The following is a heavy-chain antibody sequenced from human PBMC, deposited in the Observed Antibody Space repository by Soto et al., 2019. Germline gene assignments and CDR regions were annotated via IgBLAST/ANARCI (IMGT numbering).Heavy chain of an antibody. J-gene: IGHJ4*02. V-gene: IGHV4-59*08. CDR3: ARLGYSGYDFWSGYWFDY. CDR1: GGSISSYY. CDR2: IYYSGST. D-gene: IGHD3-3*01. Sequence: PSETLSLTCTVSGGSISSYYWSWIRQPPGKGLEWIGYIYYSGSTNYNPSLKSRVTISVDTSKNQFSLKLSSVTAADTAVYYCARLGYSGYDFWSGYWFDYWGQGTLVTVSS.